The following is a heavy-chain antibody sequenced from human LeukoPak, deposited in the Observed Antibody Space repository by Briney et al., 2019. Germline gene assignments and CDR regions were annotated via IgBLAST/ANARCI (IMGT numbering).Heavy chain of an antibody. V-gene: IGHV4-39*01. J-gene: IGHJ4*02. CDR2: IYYSGST. D-gene: IGHD6-19*01. Sequence: SETLSFTCTVSGGSISSSSYYWGWIRQPPGKGLEWIGSIYYSGSTYYNPSLKSRVTISVDTSKNQFSLKLSSVTAADTAVYYCATIAVAGNYPIDYWGQGTLVTVSS. CDR3: ATIAVAGNYPIDY. CDR1: GGSISSSSYY.